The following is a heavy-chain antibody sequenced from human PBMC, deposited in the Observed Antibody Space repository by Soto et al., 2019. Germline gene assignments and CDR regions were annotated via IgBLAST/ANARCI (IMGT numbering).Heavy chain of an antibody. CDR3: ARDSGWPILNFDN. J-gene: IGHJ4*02. V-gene: IGHV3-30*03. CDR2: SSYDGRET. D-gene: IGHD3-10*01. CDR1: DFDFSSYG. Sequence: PGGSLRLSCAASDFDFSSYGIHWVRQAPGKGLEWVAASSYDGRETFYADSAKGRFTVSKEMSNNTAFLQMNALRHEDTAVYFCARDSGWPILNFDNWGQGTPVTVSS.